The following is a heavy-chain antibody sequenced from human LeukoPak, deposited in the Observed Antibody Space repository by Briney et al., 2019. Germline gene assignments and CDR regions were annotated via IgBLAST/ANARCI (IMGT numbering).Heavy chain of an antibody. Sequence: GGSLRLSCAASGFTLSSYAMSWVRQAPGKGLEWVSAISGSGGSSYYADSVKGRFTISRDNSRNTLYLQMNSLRAEDTAVYYCAKLVLGYCSSTSCYASYWGQGTLVTISS. CDR3: AKLVLGYCSSTSCYASY. CDR2: ISGSGGSS. CDR1: GFTLSSYA. D-gene: IGHD2-2*01. J-gene: IGHJ4*02. V-gene: IGHV3-23*01.